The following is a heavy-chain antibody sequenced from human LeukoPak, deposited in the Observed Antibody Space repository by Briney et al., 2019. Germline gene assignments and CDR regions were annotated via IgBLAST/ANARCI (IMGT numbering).Heavy chain of an antibody. CDR1: GYTFTGYY. Sequence: ASVKVSCKASGYTFTGYYMHWVRQAPGQGLEWMGWINPNTGGTNYPQKFQGRVTMTRDTSISTAYMELSRLRSDDTAVYYCGRDFRDSLDYWGQGTLVTVSS. V-gene: IGHV1-2*02. CDR2: INPNTGGT. J-gene: IGHJ4*02. CDR3: GRDFRDSLDY.